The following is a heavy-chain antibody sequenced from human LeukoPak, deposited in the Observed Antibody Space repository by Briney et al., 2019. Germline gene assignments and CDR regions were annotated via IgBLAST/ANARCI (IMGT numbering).Heavy chain of an antibody. Sequence: GGSLRLSCAASGFTFSSYAMHWVRQAPGKGLEWVAVISYDGSNKYYADSVKGRFTISRDNSKNTLYLQMNSLRAEDTAVYYCARDLAGHYYGSGSSFDYWGQGTLVTVS. J-gene: IGHJ4*02. CDR2: ISYDGSNK. V-gene: IGHV3-30-3*01. CDR1: GFTFSSYA. CDR3: ARDLAGHYYGSGSSFDY. D-gene: IGHD3-10*01.